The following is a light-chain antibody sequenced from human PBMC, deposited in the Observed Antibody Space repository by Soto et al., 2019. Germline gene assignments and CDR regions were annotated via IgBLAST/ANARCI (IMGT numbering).Light chain of an antibody. J-gene: IGKJ1*01. CDR1: QSISSR. CDR3: QQYNSYSRT. V-gene: IGKV1-5*01. CDR2: DAS. Sequence: DIQMTQSPSTLSASVGDTVTVTCRASQSISSRLAWYQQKPGKAPKLLIYDASSLESGVPSRFSGSGSGTEVTLTISRLQADDFATYYCQQYNSYSRTFGQGTKVDIK.